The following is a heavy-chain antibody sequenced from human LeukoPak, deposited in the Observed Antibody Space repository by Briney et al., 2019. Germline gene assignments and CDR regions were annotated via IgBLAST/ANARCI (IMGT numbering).Heavy chain of an antibody. D-gene: IGHD6-13*01. V-gene: IGHV3-11*01. Sequence: PGGSLRLSCAASGFTFSDYYMSWIRQAPGKGLEWVSYISSSGSTIYYADTEKGRFTISEENAKNSLYLQMNSLRAEDTAVYYWRRDTLRIAAAGSDYWGQGTLVTVSS. CDR1: GFTFSDYY. CDR3: RRDTLRIAAAGSDY. J-gene: IGHJ4*02. CDR2: ISSSGSTI.